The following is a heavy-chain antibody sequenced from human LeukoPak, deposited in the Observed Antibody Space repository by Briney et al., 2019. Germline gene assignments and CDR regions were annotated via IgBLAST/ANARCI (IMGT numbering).Heavy chain of an antibody. CDR3: ARGVAGHAFDI. CDR1: GFTVSSNY. D-gene: IGHD6-19*01. V-gene: IGHV3-53*01. J-gene: IGHJ3*02. Sequence: GGSLRLSCAASGFTVSSNYMSWVRQAPGKGLEWVSVIYSGGSTYYADSVKGRFTISRDNSKNTLYLQMNSLRAEDTAVYYCARGVAGHAFDIWGQGTMVTVSS. CDR2: IYSGGST.